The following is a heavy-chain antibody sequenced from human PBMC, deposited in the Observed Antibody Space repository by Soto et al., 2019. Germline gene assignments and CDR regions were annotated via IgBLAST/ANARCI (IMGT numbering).Heavy chain of an antibody. Sequence: QVQLQESGPGLVKPSQTLSLTCTVSGGSISSGGYYWSWIRQHPGKGLEWIGYIYYSGSTYYNPSLKSRVTISVDTSKNQFSRKLSSVTAADTAVYYCARESPCYPPCVYYDSSGYSYRYWYFDLWGRGTLVTVSS. J-gene: IGHJ2*01. V-gene: IGHV4-31*03. CDR2: IYYSGST. CDR1: GGSISSGGYY. D-gene: IGHD3-22*01. CDR3: ARESPCYPPCVYYDSSGYSYRYWYFDL.